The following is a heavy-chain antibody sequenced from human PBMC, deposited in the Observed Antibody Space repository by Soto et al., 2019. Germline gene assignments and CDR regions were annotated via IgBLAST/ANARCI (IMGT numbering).Heavy chain of an antibody. V-gene: IGHV1-2*02. CDR3: ARGGGTILAPLP. CDR1: GYTFTGYL. J-gene: IGHJ5*02. D-gene: IGHD3-3*01. Sequence: ASVKVSCKASGYTFTGYLMHWVRQAPGQGLEWMGWINPNSGATKYAQKFQGRVTLTRDTSINTAYMEMTVLRSDDTAVYYCARGGGTILAPLPWGQGTLVTVSS. CDR2: INPNSGAT.